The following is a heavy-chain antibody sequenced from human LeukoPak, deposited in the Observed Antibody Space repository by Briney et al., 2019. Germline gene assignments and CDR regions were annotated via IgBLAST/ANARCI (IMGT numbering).Heavy chain of an antibody. Sequence: SETLSLTCTVYGGSFSGYYWSWIRQPPGKGLEWIGEINHSGSTNYNPSLKSRVTISVDTSKNQFSLKLSSVTAADTAVYYCARGPGYCSSTSCYLLDPWGQGTLVTVSS. V-gene: IGHV4-34*01. CDR3: ARGPGYCSSTSCYLLDP. CDR2: INHSGST. J-gene: IGHJ5*02. CDR1: GGSFSGYY. D-gene: IGHD2-2*01.